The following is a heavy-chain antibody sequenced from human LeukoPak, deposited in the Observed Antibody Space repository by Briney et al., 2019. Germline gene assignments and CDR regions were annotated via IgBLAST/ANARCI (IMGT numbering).Heavy chain of an antibody. J-gene: IGHJ4*02. Sequence: GGSLRLSCAASGFTFSSYDMHWVRQATGKGLEWVSAIGTAGDTYYPGSVKGRFTISRENAKNSLYLQINSLRAGDTAVYYCARGRAGYYDSSGYYEYFDYWGQGTLVTVSS. CDR3: ARGRAGYYDSSGYYEYFDY. CDR1: GFTFSSYD. CDR2: IGTAGDT. V-gene: IGHV3-13*01. D-gene: IGHD3-22*01.